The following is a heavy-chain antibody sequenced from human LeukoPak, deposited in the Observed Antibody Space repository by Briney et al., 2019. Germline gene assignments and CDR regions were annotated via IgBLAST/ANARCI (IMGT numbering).Heavy chain of an antibody. CDR1: GGSISSSY. J-gene: IGHJ2*01. CDR2: IFYSGST. D-gene: IGHD1-26*01. Sequence: SETLSPTCTVSGGSISSSYWSWIRQPPGKGLEWIGHIFYSGSTNYNPSLKSRVTISVDTSKNQFSLKLSSVTAADTAVYYCARRGANSGSYSHFDLWGRGTLVTVSS. CDR3: ARRGANSGSYSHFDL. V-gene: IGHV4-59*01.